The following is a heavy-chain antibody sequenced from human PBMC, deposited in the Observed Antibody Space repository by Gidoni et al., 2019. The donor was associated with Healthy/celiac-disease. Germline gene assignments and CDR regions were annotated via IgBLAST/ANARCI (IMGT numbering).Heavy chain of an antibody. CDR3: AKEGPIAVAGQPETINGQSSDY. J-gene: IGHJ4*02. D-gene: IGHD6-19*01. V-gene: IGHV3-23*01. CDR1: GFTFSSYA. CDR2: ISGSGGST. Sequence: EVQLLESGGGLVQPGGSLRLSCAASGFTFSSYAMSWVRQAPGKGLEWVSAISGSGGSTYYADSVKGRFTISRDNSKNTLYLQMNSLRAEDTAVYYCAKEGPIAVAGQPETINGQSSDYWGQGTLVTVSS.